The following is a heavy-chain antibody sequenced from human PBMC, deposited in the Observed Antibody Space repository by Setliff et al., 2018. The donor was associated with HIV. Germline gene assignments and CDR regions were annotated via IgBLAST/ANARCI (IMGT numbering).Heavy chain of an antibody. CDR3: AANPGIAPGGDFDY. J-gene: IGHJ4*02. CDR1: GGSFSGYY. CDR2: INHSGST. D-gene: IGHD6-13*01. V-gene: IGHV4-34*01. Sequence: KPSETLSLTCAVYGGSFSGYYWSWIRQPTGKGLEWIGEINHSGSTNYNPSLKSRVTISIDTSKNQFSLKLSSVTAADTAVYYCAANPGIAPGGDFDYWGQGTLVTVSS.